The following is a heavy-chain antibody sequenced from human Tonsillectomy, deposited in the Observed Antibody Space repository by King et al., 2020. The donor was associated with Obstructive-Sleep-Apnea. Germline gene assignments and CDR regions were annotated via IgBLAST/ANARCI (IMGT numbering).Heavy chain of an antibody. CDR3: ARLSGRPHNYYYDISGPPHWYFDL. J-gene: IGHJ2*01. D-gene: IGHD3-22*01. CDR2: IYYSGST. V-gene: IGHV4-59*01. Sequence: VQLVESGPGLVKPSETLSLTCTVSGGSISSYYWSWIRQPPGKGLEWIGYIYYSGSTNYNPSLKRRATISEDTSKDQFSLKVNSVTAADTAVYYCARLSGRPHNYYYDISGPPHWYFDLWGRGTLVTVSS. CDR1: GGSISSYY.